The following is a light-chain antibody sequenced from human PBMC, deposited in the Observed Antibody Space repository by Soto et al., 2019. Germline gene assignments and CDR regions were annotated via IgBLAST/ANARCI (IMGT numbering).Light chain of an antibody. Sequence: VVWSQSPAILSLSTGERATPSGRASQSVSSDLLWYQQKPGQAPRLLIYDASNRAAGIPARFSGSGSGTDFTLTISSLEPEDFAVYYCQQYYDSPETFGQGSKVDIK. J-gene: IGKJ1*01. V-gene: IGKV3-11*01. CDR1: QSVSSD. CDR2: DAS. CDR3: QQYYDSPET.